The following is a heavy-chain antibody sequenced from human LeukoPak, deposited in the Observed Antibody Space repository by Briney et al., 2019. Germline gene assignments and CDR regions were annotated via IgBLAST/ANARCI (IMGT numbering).Heavy chain of an antibody. CDR3: ARLTGSYSIEY. CDR2: LYYSGST. CDR1: GGSISDGAYD. D-gene: IGHD1-26*01. V-gene: IGHV4-39*01. Sequence: SETLSFTCTVSGGSISDGAYDWGWIRQPLGKGLDWIGSLYYSGSTYYNPSLESRVTISVDTSKNQFSLKVSSVTAADTAMYYCARLTGSYSIEYWGQGTLVTVSS. J-gene: IGHJ4*02.